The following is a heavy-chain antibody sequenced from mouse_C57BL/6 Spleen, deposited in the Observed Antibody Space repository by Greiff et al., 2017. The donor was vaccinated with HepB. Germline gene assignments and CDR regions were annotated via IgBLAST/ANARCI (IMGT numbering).Heavy chain of an antibody. CDR1: GYTFTGYW. V-gene: IGHV1-55*01. CDR3: ARGGYDSDYYAMDY. CDR2: IYPGSGST. J-gene: IGHJ4*01. D-gene: IGHD3-1*01. Sequence: VQLQQSGAELVKPGASVKMSCKASGYTFTGYWITWVKQRPGQGLEWIGDIYPGSGSTNYNEKFKSKATLTVDTSSSTAYMQLSSLTSEDSAVYYCARGGYDSDYYAMDYWGQGTSVTVSS.